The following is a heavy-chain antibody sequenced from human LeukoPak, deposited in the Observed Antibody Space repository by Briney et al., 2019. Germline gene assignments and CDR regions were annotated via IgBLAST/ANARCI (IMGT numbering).Heavy chain of an antibody. D-gene: IGHD6-13*01. Sequence: SETLSLTCTVSSGSISGSSYYWGWVRQSPGKGLEWIGNTYYTGNTYYNPSLKNRVTILVDTSKNQFSLNLSSVTAADTPVYYCARARRGSLYSYHMHLWRKGSTVTVPS. V-gene: IGHV4-39*07. CDR1: SGSISGSSYY. CDR3: ARARRGSLYSYHMHL. J-gene: IGHJ6*03. CDR2: TYYTGNT.